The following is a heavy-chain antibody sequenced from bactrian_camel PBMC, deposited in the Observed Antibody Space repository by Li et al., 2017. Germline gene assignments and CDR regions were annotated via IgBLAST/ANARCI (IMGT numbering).Heavy chain of an antibody. CDR3: AKEGDMWHPFGS. D-gene: IGHD7*01. CDR2: INSGGGST. Sequence: VQLVESGGGLVQPGGSLRLSCAASGFSFSSYAMIWVRQAPGKGLEWVSTINSGGGSTYYADSVKGRFTVSGDNAKNTLYLQLDSLKPEDTAMYYCAKEGDMWHPFGSWGQGTQVTVS. CDR1: GFSFSSYA. V-gene: IGHV3S40*01. J-gene: IGHJ6*01.